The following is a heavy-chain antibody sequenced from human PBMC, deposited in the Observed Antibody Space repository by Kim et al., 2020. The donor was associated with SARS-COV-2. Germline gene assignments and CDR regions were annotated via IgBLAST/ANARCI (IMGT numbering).Heavy chain of an antibody. CDR3: ARGQGGSYYGFDY. D-gene: IGHD1-26*01. V-gene: IGHV3-33*01. J-gene: IGHJ4*02. CDR1: GFTFSSYG. CDR2: IWYDGSNK. Sequence: GGSLRLSCAASGFTFSSYGMHWVRQAPGKGLEWVAVIWYDGSNKYYADSVKGRFTISRDNSKNTLYLQMNSLRAEDTAVYYCARGQGGSYYGFDYWGQGTLVTVSS.